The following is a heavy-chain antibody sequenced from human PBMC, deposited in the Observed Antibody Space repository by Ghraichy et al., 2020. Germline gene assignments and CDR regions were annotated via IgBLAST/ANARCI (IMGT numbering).Heavy chain of an antibody. V-gene: IGHV3-33*01. CDR3: ARDPYYGSGSYFFFDY. J-gene: IGHJ4*02. CDR1: GFTFSSYG. Sequence: GGSLRLSCAASGFTFSSYGMHGVRQAPGKGLEWVAVIWYDGSNKYYADSVKGRFTISRDNSKNTLYLQMNSLRAEDTAVYYCARDPYYGSGSYFFFDYWGQVPLVTVSS. CDR2: IWYDGSNK. D-gene: IGHD3-10*01.